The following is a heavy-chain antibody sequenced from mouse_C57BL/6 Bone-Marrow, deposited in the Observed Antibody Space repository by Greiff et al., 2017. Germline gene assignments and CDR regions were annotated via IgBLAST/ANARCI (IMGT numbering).Heavy chain of an antibody. V-gene: IGHV1-54*01. CDR1: GYAFTNYL. D-gene: IGHD1-1*01. Sequence: VQLQQSGAELVRPGTSVKVSCTASGYAFTNYLIEWVKQRPGQGLEWIGVINPGSGGTNYNEKFKGKATLTADKSSITAYMQLSSLTSEDSAVYFCARFYYYGSSLFDYWGQGTTLTVSS. CDR3: ARFYYYGSSLFDY. CDR2: INPGSGGT. J-gene: IGHJ2*01.